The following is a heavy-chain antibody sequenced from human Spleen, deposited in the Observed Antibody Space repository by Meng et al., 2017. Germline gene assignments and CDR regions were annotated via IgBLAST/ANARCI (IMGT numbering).Heavy chain of an antibody. CDR3: VRSSGWVRTGFDP. D-gene: IGHD6-19*01. Sequence: QPQLQESGPGLVTPSEALAFTCSVSGGSISTSGYYWGWIRQPPGKGLEWIGSIGHSGITYYTPSLKSRVTVSIDTSKSQFSLKLTSVTAADTAVYYCVRSSGWVRTGFDPWGQGTLVTVSS. V-gene: IGHV4-39*01. CDR2: IGHSGIT. J-gene: IGHJ5*02. CDR1: GGSISTSGYY.